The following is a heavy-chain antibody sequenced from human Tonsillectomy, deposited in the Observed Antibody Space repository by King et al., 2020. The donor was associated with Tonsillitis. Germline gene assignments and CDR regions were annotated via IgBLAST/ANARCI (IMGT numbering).Heavy chain of an antibody. CDR1: GFTFSNYW. V-gene: IGHV3-7*03. CDR3: AKSTPMDPFDY. D-gene: IGHD5-18*01. J-gene: IGHJ4*02. CDR2: IKQDGSGK. Sequence: VQLVESGGGLVQPGGSLRLSCTASGFTFSNYWMSWVRQAPGKGLEWVANIKQDGSGKYYVDSVKGRFTISRDNAKDSVYLQMNSLRAEDTALYYCAKSTPMDPFDYWGQGTLVTVSS.